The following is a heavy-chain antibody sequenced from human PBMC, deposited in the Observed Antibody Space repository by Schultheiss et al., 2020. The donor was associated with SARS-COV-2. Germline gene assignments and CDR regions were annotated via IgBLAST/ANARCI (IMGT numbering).Heavy chain of an antibody. D-gene: IGHD3-10*01. J-gene: IGHJ4*02. CDR2: ISSSGDGT. CDR1: GFPFSSYA. V-gene: IGHV3-64*04. Sequence: GGSLRLSCAASGFPFSSYAMHWVRQAPGKGLEYVSAISSSGDGTYYADSVKGRFTISRDNSKDTVYLQMNSLRADDTAIYYCAKGAGENSNFESWGRGTLVTVSS. CDR3: AKGAGENSNFES.